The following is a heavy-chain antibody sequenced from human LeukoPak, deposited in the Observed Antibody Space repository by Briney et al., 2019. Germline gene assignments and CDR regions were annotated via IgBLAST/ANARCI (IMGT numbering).Heavy chain of an antibody. V-gene: IGHV3-74*01. CDR1: GFTFSSYW. Sequence: GGSLRLSCAASGFTFSSYWMHWVRQAPGKGLVWVPRINSDGSSTSYADSVKGRFTISRDNAKNTLYLQMNSLRAEDTAVYYCARDPRTYYYDSSGFDYWGQGTLVTVSS. CDR2: INSDGSST. CDR3: ARDPRTYYYDSSGFDY. D-gene: IGHD3-22*01. J-gene: IGHJ4*02.